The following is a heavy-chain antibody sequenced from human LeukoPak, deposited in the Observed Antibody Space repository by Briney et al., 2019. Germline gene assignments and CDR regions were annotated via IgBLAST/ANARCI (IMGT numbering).Heavy chain of an antibody. CDR2: IYTSGST. D-gene: IGHD3-10*01. V-gene: IGHV4-4*07. CDR3: ARHLMRFGDYGSDY. J-gene: IGHJ4*02. Sequence: SETLSLTCTVSGGSISYFYWSWIRQPAGKGLEWIGRIYTSGSTYYNPSLKSRVTISVDTSKNQFSLKLSSVTAADTAVYYCARHLMRFGDYGSDYWGQGTLVTVSS. CDR1: GGSISYFY.